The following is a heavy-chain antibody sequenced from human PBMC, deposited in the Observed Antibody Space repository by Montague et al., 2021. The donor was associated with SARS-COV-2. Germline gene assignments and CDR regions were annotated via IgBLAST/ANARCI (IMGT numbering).Heavy chain of an antibody. CDR2: NYYSRRS. V-gene: IGHV4-59*01. D-gene: IGHD4-17*01. J-gene: IGHJ4*02. CDR3: ARTTHHYSDESYGHQYCFDD. CDR1: GGAIETYS. Sequence: SETLSLTCTVSGGAIETYSWTWIRQPPGKGLEWIGYNYYSRRSNYNSSLSSRVTILSDTPKNQLSLKLDSVTAPDTAVYYCARTTHHYSDESYGHQYCFDDWGRGTLVTVSS.